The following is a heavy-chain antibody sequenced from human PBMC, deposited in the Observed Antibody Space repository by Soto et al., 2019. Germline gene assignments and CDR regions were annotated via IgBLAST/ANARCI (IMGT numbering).Heavy chain of an antibody. Sequence: SETLSLTCTVSGGSISSGDYYWSWIRQPPGKGLEWIGYIYYSGSTYYNPSLKSRVTISVDTSKNQFSLKLSSVTAADTAVYYCARVVDSGSYYADWFDPWGQGTLVTVSS. CDR1: GGSISSGDYY. CDR2: IYYSGST. V-gene: IGHV4-30-4*01. CDR3: ARVVDSGSYYADWFDP. J-gene: IGHJ5*02. D-gene: IGHD1-26*01.